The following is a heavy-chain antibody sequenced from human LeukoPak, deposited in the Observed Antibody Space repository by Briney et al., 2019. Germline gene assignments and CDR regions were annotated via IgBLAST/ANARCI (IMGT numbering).Heavy chain of an antibody. J-gene: IGHJ6*02. CDR3: AKDVDGMDV. Sequence: SGRSLRLSCAASGFTFDDYAMHWVRQAPGKGLEWVSGISWNSGSIGYADSVKGRFTISRDNAKNSLYLQMSSLRAEDTALYYCAKDVDGMDVWGQGTTVTVSS. CDR1: GFTFDDYA. V-gene: IGHV3-9*01. CDR2: ISWNSGSI.